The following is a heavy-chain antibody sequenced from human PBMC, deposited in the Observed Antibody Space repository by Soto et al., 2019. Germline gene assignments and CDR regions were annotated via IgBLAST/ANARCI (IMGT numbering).Heavy chain of an antibody. D-gene: IGHD3-10*02. V-gene: IGHV3-21*02. CDR2: IGRVSTYI. Sequence: QLVESGGGLVKPGGSLRLSCVASGFPFSSFSLNWIRQAPGKGLEWVSSIGRVSTYIYYADSVRGRFTVSRDNAKNSVYLQMNGLTAEDSGIYYCARVTACSGSYQIDLWGQGTLVTFSS. J-gene: IGHJ4*02. CDR3: ARVTACSGSYQIDL. CDR1: GFPFSSFS.